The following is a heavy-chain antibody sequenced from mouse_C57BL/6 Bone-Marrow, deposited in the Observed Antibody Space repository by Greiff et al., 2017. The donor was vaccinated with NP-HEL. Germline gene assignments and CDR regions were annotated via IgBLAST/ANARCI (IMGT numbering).Heavy chain of an antibody. CDR2: IDPENGDT. Sequence: VQLQQSGAELVRPGASVKLSCTASGFNIKDDYMHWVKQRPEQGLEWIGWIDPENGDTEYASKFQGKATIKADTSSNTAYLQLSSLTSEDTAVYYCTTGYPDWYFDVWGTGTTVTVSS. CDR1: GFNIKDDY. D-gene: IGHD2-2*01. J-gene: IGHJ1*03. CDR3: TTGYPDWYFDV. V-gene: IGHV14-4*01.